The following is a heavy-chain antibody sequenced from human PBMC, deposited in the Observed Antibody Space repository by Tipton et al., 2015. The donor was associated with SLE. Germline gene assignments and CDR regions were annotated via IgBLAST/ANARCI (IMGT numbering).Heavy chain of an antibody. V-gene: IGHV4-39*07. CDR2: IYYSGST. CDR1: GGPISSSSYY. D-gene: IGHD4-17*01. CDR3: ARLYYGDHFDY. Sequence: TLSLTCTVSGGPISSSSYYWGWIRQPPGKGLEWIGSIYYSGSTYYNPSLKSRVTISVDTSKNQFSLKLSSVTAADTAVYYCARLYYGDHFDYWGQGTLVTVSS. J-gene: IGHJ4*02.